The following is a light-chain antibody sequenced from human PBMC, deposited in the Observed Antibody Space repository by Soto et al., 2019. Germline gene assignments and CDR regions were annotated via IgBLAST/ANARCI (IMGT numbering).Light chain of an antibody. Sequence: ILLTQSPSTLSLSPGERATLSCMASQSVSSYLAWYQKKPGQAPRLLLYDASNRATGIPARFSGSGSGTDLTLTISSLEPEDFAVYYCQQRSNWPPITFGQGTRLEIK. J-gene: IGKJ5*01. CDR1: QSVSSY. V-gene: IGKV3-11*01. CDR3: QQRSNWPPIT. CDR2: DAS.